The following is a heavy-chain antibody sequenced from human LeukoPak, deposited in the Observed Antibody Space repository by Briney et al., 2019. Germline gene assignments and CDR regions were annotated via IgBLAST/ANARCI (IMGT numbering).Heavy chain of an antibody. V-gene: IGHV1-69*13. CDR1: GGTFSSYA. J-gene: IGHJ3*02. CDR2: IIPIFGTA. D-gene: IGHD4-17*01. CDR3: ARGGGGGFTVTNRAFDI. Sequence: SVRVSCKASGGTFSSYAISWVRQAPGQGLEWMGGIIPIFGTANYAQKFQGRVTITADESTSTAYMELSSLGSEDTAVYYCARGGGGGFTVTNRAFDIWGQGTMVTVSS.